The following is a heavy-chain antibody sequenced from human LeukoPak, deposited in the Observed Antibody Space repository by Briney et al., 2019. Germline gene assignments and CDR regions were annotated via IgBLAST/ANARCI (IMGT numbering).Heavy chain of an antibody. CDR3: AKNAVAAMVRGYFDY. CDR1: GFTFSSYA. D-gene: IGHD3-10*01. V-gene: IGHV3-23*01. Sequence: GGSLRLSCAASGFTFSSYAMSWVRQAPGKGLGWVSAISGSGGSTHYADSVKGRFTISRDNSKNTLYLQMNSLRAEDTAVYYCAKNAVAAMVRGYFDYWGQGTLVTVSS. CDR2: ISGSGGST. J-gene: IGHJ4*02.